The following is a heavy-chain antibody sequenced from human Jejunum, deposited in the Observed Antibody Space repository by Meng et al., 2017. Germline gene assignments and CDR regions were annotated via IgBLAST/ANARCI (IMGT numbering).Heavy chain of an antibody. CDR1: GFTFSSHS. D-gene: IGHD2-2*01. CDR3: AKLIPN. Sequence: EVKLLESGGGLVQPGGSLRLSCAASGFTFSSHSMSWVRQAPGKGLEWVSSISAGDGTAYYADSVKGRFTISRDNSKNTLYLQMNSLRAEDTAVYYCAKLIPNWGQGTVVTVSS. V-gene: IGHV3-23*01. CDR2: ISAGDGTA. J-gene: IGHJ4*03.